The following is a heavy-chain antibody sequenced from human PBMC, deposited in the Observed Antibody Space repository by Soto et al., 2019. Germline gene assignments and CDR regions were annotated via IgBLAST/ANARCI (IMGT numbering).Heavy chain of an antibody. Sequence: GGSLRLSCAASAFTFRDFAIHWVRQAPGKGLEWVALTWFEGDNKYYADSVKGRFTISRDNAKNTLYLQMNSLRAEDTAVYYCAREGDLRSYYYYMDVWGKGTTDTVSS. J-gene: IGHJ6*03. CDR2: TWFEGDNK. CDR1: AFTFRDFA. D-gene: IGHD3-16*01. CDR3: AREGDLRSYYYYMDV. V-gene: IGHV3-33*01.